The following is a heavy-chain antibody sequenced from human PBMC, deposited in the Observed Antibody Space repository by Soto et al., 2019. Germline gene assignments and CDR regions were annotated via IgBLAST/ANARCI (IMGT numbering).Heavy chain of an antibody. J-gene: IGHJ4*02. CDR1: GYSISSGYY. CDR2: IYHSGST. V-gene: IGHV4-38-2*02. D-gene: IGHD5-12*01. CDR3: ARDLLAVDSTDY. Sequence: SETLSLTCAVSGYSISSGYYWGWIRQPPGKGQEWVGSIYHSGSTYYDQTSKSQVAISVDTSKNQFSLKLSSVTAADTAVYYCARDLLAVDSTDYWGQGILVTVSS.